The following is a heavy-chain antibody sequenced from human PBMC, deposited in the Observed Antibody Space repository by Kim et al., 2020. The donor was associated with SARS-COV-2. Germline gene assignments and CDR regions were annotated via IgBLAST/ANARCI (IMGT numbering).Heavy chain of an antibody. J-gene: IGHJ3*02. V-gene: IGHV1-2*02. D-gene: IGHD6-19*01. Sequence: YALMFQGRVTMTRDTSISSAHMELSRLRSDDTAVYYCARSSAQTRGAFDIWGQGTMVTVSS. CDR3: ARSSAQTRGAFDI.